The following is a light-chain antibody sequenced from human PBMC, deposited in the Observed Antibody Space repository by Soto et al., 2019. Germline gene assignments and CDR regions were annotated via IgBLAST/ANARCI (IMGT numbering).Light chain of an antibody. CDR3: QQYYTTPPHT. J-gene: IGKJ2*01. V-gene: IGKV4-1*01. Sequence: DIVMTQSPDSLAVSLGESATINCKSSQSVLYSSNNNNYLAWYQQKPGQPPKLLIYWASTRESGVPDRFSGSGSGTDFTLTISSLQAEDVAVYFCQQYYTTPPHTFGQGTKLEIK. CDR1: QSVLYSSNNNNY. CDR2: WAS.